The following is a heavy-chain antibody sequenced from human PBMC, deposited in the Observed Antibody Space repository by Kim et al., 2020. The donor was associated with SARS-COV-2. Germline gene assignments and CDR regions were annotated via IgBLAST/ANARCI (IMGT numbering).Heavy chain of an antibody. Sequence: SVKVSCKASGGTFSSYAISWVRQAPGQGLEWMGGIIPIFGTANYAQKFQGRVTITADESTSTAYMELSSLRSEDTAVYYCASWTGGMIVAPELYYFDYWGQGTLVTVSS. CDR2: IIPIFGTA. J-gene: IGHJ4*02. D-gene: IGHD3-22*01. CDR3: ASWTGGMIVAPELYYFDY. CDR1: GGTFSSYA. V-gene: IGHV1-69*13.